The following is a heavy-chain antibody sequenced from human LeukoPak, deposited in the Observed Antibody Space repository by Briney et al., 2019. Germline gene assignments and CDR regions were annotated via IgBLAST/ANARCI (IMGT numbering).Heavy chain of an antibody. CDR2: FSASGGGT. Sequence: GGSLRLSCAISGLTYTISWVRQAPGKGLEGGSSFSASGGGTHYAGSAKGRFTISRDNSKNSVYLQMSSQRVDDTGKYFCATSDPNFYYMDVWGKGTTVSVSS. CDR3: ATSDPNFYYMDV. V-gene: IGHV3-23*01. J-gene: IGHJ6*03. CDR1: GLTYT.